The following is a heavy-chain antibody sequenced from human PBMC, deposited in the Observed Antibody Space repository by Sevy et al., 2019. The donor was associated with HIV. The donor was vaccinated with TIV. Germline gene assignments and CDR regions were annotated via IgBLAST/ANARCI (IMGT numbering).Heavy chain of an antibody. CDR2: ISAYNGNT. CDR1: GYTFTNYA. J-gene: IGHJ4*02. Sequence: ASVKVSCKASGYTFTNYAISWVRQAPGQGLECMGGISAYNGNTNYAQKIQGRVTMTTDTSTSTAYMELRSLRSDDTAVYYCARRDYFDFWGQGTLVTVSS. CDR3: ARRDYFDF. V-gene: IGHV1-18*04.